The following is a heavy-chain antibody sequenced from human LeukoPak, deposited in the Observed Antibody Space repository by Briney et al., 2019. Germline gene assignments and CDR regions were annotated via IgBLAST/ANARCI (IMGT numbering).Heavy chain of an antibody. CDR1: GDSVSSNSVA. CDR3: ATGYSTGWYLDC. Sequence: SQTLSLTCAISGDSVSSNSVAWNWIRQSPSRGLEWLGRTYYRSKWCSEYAVSVKSRITINPDTSKNQFSLQLNSVTPEDTAVYYCATGYSTGWYLDCWGQGTLVTVSS. V-gene: IGHV6-1*01. J-gene: IGHJ4*02. D-gene: IGHD6-19*01. CDR2: TYYRSKWCS.